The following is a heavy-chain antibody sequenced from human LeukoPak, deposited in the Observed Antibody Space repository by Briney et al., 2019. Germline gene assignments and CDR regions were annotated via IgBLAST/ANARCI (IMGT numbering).Heavy chain of an antibody. J-gene: IGHJ4*02. V-gene: IGHV1-18*04. D-gene: IGHD2-15*01. CDR1: GCTFTSYG. Sequence: GASVKVSCKASGCTFTSYGISWVRQAPGQGLEWMGWISAYNGNTNYAQKLQGRVTMTTDTSTSTAYMELRSLRSDDTAVYYCARDCSGGSCYLGEYYFDYWGQGTLVTVSS. CDR2: ISAYNGNT. CDR3: ARDCSGGSCYLGEYYFDY.